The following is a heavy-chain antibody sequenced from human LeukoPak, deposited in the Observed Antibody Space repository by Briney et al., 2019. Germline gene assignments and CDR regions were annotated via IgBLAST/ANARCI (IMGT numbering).Heavy chain of an antibody. CDR3: ASLPDYYDSSRAFDI. J-gene: IGHJ3*02. D-gene: IGHD3-22*01. CDR2: IIPILGIA. Sequence: ASVKVSCKASGYTFTSYGISWVRQAPGQGLEWMGRIIPILGIANYAQKFQGRVTITADKSTSTAYMELSSLRSEDTAVYYCASLPDYYDSSRAFDIWGQGTMVTVSS. CDR1: GYTFTSYG. V-gene: IGHV1-69*04.